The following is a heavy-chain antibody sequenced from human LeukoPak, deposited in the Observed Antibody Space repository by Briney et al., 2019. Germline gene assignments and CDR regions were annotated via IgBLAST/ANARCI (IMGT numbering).Heavy chain of an antibody. J-gene: IGHJ6*02. CDR3: ARDTGYSGSWYTPNYYYYGMDV. Sequence: GRSLRLSCAASGFTFSSYAMHWVRQAPGKGLEWVAVISYDGSNKYYADSAKGRFTISRDNSKNTLYLQMNSLRAEDTAVYYCARDTGYSGSWYTPNYYYYGMDVWGRGTTVTVSS. V-gene: IGHV3-30*04. D-gene: IGHD6-13*01. CDR2: ISYDGSNK. CDR1: GFTFSSYA.